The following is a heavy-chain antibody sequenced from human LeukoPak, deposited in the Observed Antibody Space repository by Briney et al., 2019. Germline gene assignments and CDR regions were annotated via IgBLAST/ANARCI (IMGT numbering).Heavy chain of an antibody. J-gene: IGHJ5*02. D-gene: IGHD2-2*01. Sequence: GGSLRLSCAASGFTFSSYWMHWVRQAPGKGLVWVSRINSDGSSTSYADSVKGRFTISRDNAKNTLYLQMSSLRAEDTAVYYCARGDIVVVPAAGFDPWGQGTLVTVSS. CDR2: INSDGSST. V-gene: IGHV3-74*01. CDR3: ARGDIVVVPAAGFDP. CDR1: GFTFSSYW.